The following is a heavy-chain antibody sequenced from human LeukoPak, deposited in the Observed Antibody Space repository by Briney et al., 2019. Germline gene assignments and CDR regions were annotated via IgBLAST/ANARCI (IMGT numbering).Heavy chain of an antibody. CDR3: AKEMGVVLKVYALDY. D-gene: IGHD2-8*01. Sequence: AGSLRLSCAASGFIFSSYAMSWVRQAPGKGLEWVSGISGSGGNTFYADSVKGRFTISRDNSKSTLSLQMSSLRAEDTAVYYCAKEMGVVLKVYALDYWGQGNLVTVSS. CDR1: GFIFSSYA. J-gene: IGHJ4*02. CDR2: ISGSGGNT. V-gene: IGHV3-23*01.